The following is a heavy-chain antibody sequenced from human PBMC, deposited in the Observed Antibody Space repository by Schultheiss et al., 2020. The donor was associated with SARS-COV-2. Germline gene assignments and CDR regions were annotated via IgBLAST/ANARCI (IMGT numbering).Heavy chain of an antibody. J-gene: IGHJ6*02. CDR3: ARELAVAAYGMDV. CDR2: ISAYNGNT. Sequence: ASVKVSCKASGYTFTSYGISWVRQAPGQGLEWMGWISAYNGNTNYAQKLQGRVTISRNTSISTAYMELSSLRSEDTAVYYCARELAVAAYGMDVWGQGTTVTVSS. D-gene: IGHD6-19*01. V-gene: IGHV1-18*04. CDR1: GYTFTSYG.